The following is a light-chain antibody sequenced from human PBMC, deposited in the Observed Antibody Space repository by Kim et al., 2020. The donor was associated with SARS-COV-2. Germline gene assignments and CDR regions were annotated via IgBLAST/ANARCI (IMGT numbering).Light chain of an antibody. CDR2: VNCHGSH. J-gene: IGLJ3*02. CDR1: RASSVCS. V-gene: IGLV4-69*01. CDR3: QTWGTGIRV. Sequence: ASVNLTCGKRRASSVCSIAWIQQQHGKGPRYWMRVNCHGSHSTGDGIPVRFSGSRSVAVRFVTITSLQSEDEADYYCQTWGTGIRVFGGGTKVTVL.